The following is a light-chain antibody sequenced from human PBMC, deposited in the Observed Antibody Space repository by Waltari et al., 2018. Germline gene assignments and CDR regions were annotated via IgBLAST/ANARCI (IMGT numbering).Light chain of an antibody. Sequence: IQMTQSPSSLSASVGDRVTITCRASQSVGNYLNWYQQRPGQAPKVLIYAASPLQSGVPSRFSGSGSGTDFTLTINSLQPEDLSISYCQQTYSAPLSFGGGTKVEMK. J-gene: IGKJ4*01. CDR1: QSVGNY. CDR2: AAS. V-gene: IGKV1-39*01. CDR3: QQTYSAPLS.